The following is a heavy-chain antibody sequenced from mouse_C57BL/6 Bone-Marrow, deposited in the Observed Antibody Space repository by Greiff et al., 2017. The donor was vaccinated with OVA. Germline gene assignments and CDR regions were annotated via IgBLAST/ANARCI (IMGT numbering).Heavy chain of an antibody. V-gene: IGHV1-78*01. Sequence: QVQLQQSDAELVKPGASVKISCKVSGYTFTDHTIHWMKQRPEQGLEWIGYIYPRDGSTKYNEKFKGKATLTADTASSTAYMQLNSLTSEDSAVYCCARGRQLRLQAMDYWGQGTSVTVSS. CDR2: IYPRDGST. CDR3: ARGRQLRLQAMDY. D-gene: IGHD3-2*02. J-gene: IGHJ4*01. CDR1: GYTFTDHT.